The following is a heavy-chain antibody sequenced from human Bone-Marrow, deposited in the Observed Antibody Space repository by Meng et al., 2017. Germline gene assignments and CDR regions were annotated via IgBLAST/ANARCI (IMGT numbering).Heavy chain of an antibody. J-gene: IGHJ4*01. Sequence: ASAKVFCKASGYTFISYDINWVRQATGQGLEWMGWMNPNSGNTGYAQKFQGRVTITRNTSISTAYMELISLRSEDTAVYYCARGQHMVRGVIVSYYFDYWGQGTLVTVSS. D-gene: IGHD3-10*01. CDR3: ARGQHMVRGVIVSYYFDY. V-gene: IGHV1-8*03. CDR1: GYTFISYD. CDR2: MNPNSGNT.